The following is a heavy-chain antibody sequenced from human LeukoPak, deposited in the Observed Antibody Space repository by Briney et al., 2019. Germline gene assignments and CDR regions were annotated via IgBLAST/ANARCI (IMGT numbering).Heavy chain of an antibody. CDR1: GCTSSCWA. D-gene: IGHD5-18*01. Sequence: ETGGPMRFSCGSGGCTSSCWAMRVVREAGRGVVGWVSTFRGGGGTTYYADFVKGGCTISRDNSKNTLYLQMNSLRTEDTAVYYCAKDRTDADMAYLFDYRGQGTLVTASS. CDR3: AKDRTDADMAYLFDY. V-gene: IGHV3-23*01. CDR2: FRGGGGTT. J-gene: IGHJ4*02.